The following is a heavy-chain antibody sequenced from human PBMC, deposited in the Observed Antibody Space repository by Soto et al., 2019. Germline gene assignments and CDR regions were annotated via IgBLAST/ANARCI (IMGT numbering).Heavy chain of an antibody. D-gene: IGHD4-4*01. CDR3: ARADHYKSSWFEP. V-gene: IGHV4-61*01. Sequence: SETLSVTWLVSYGSVSSVTCYWSLVKQSPVKGLEWLGSLYYSASTTYTPSLQSRVSMSLDTSKNQLSLKLISVTAADTALYYCARADHYKSSWFEPWGQGTLVTVSS. CDR1: YGSVSSVTCY. CDR2: LYYSAST. J-gene: IGHJ5*02.